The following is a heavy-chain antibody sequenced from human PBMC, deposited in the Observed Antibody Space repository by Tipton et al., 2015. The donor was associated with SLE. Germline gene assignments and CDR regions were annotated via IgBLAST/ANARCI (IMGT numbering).Heavy chain of an antibody. CDR2: IRYDGSNK. J-gene: IGHJ4*02. Sequence: SLRLSCAASGFTFSSYGMHWVRQAPGKGLEWVAFIRYDGSNKYYADSVKGRFTISRDNSKSTLYLQMNSLRAEDTAVYYCAKDTGSSGWYVNFDYWGQGTLVTVSS. V-gene: IGHV3-30*02. CDR1: GFTFSSYG. CDR3: AKDTGSSGWYVNFDY. D-gene: IGHD6-19*01.